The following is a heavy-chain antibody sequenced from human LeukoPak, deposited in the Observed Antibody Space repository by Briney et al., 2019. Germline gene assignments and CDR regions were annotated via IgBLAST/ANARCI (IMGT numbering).Heavy chain of an antibody. Sequence: GGSLRLSCAASRFTFTRHAMSWVRQAPGKGLESVSRINTDGTVTTYADSVKGRFTVSRDNADNTMFLQMNSVRDEDTAVYYCATKQWLAPPPDSWGQGTPVTVSS. V-gene: IGHV3-74*01. CDR2: INTDGTVT. J-gene: IGHJ4*02. CDR3: ATKQWLAPPPDS. CDR1: RFTFTRHA. D-gene: IGHD6-19*01.